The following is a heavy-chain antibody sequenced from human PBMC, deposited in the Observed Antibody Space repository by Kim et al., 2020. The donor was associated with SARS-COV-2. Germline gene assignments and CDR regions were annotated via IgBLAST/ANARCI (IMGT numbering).Heavy chain of an antibody. V-gene: IGHV3-21*01. J-gene: IGHJ4*02. D-gene: IGHD3-22*01. CDR2: ISSSSSYI. Sequence: GGSLRLSCAASGFTFSSYSMNWVRQAPGKGLEWVSSISSSSSYIYYADSVKGRFTISRDNAKNSLYLQMNSLRAEDTAVYYCARPYYDSSGYYSYYFDYWGQGTLVTVSS. CDR3: ARPYYDSSGYYSYYFDY. CDR1: GFTFSSYS.